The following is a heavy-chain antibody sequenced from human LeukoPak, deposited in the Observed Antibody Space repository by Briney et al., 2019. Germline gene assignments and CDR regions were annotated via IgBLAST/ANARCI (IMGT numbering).Heavy chain of an antibody. CDR2: IYPGDSDT. D-gene: IGHD3-22*01. CDR3: ARLPGSYYDSRHRVLDY. V-gene: IGHV5-51*01. J-gene: IGHJ4*02. Sequence: GESLKISCKGSGYSFSTYWIGWVRQMPGKGLEWMGIIYPGDSDTRYSPSFQGQVTISADKSISTAYLQWSSLKASDTAMYYCARLPGSYYDSRHRVLDYWGQGTLVTVSS. CDR1: GYSFSTYW.